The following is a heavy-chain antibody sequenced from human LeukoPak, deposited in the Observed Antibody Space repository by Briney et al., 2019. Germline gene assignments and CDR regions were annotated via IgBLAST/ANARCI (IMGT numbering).Heavy chain of an antibody. CDR1: GFTFSSYS. V-gene: IGHV3-48*04. CDR3: ARTHDYGDYAQEGAFDI. Sequence: GGSLRLSCAASGFTFSSYSMNWVRQAPGKGLEWVSYISSSSSTIYYADSVKGRFTISRDNAKNSLYLQMNSLRAEDTAVYYCARTHDYGDYAQEGAFDIWGQGTMVTVSS. CDR2: ISSSSSTI. J-gene: IGHJ3*02. D-gene: IGHD4-17*01.